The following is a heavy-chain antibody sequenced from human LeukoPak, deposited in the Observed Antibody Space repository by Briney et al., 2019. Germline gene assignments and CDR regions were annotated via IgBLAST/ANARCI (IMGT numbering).Heavy chain of an antibody. CDR2: IYSGGST. CDR3: ARVRVPAAMGEYYFDY. D-gene: IGHD2-2*01. J-gene: IGHJ4*02. Sequence: PGGSLRLSCAASGFTVSSNYMSWVRQAPGKGLEWVSVIYSGGSTYYADSVKGRFTISRDNSKNKLYLQMNSLRAEDTAVYYCARVRVPAAMGEYYFDYWGQGTLVTVSS. V-gene: IGHV3-53*01. CDR1: GFTVSSNY.